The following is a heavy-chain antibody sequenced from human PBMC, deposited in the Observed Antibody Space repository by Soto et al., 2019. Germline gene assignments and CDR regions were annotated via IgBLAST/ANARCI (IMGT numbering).Heavy chain of an antibody. V-gene: IGHV3-11*05. Sequence: QVQLVESGGGLVKPGGSLRLSFAASGFTFSDYYMTWIRQAPGKGLEWVSYISTSSSYTNYADSVRGRFTISRDNATNSLYLQMNSLRAEDTAVYYCARDRNCGAQVVDYWGQGTMVTVSS. CDR1: GFTFSDYY. CDR2: ISTSSSYT. CDR3: ARDRNCGAQVVDY. D-gene: IGHD2-2*01. J-gene: IGHJ4*02.